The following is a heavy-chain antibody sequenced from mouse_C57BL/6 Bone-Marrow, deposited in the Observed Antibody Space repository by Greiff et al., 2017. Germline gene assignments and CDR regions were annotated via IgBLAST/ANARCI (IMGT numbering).Heavy chain of an antibody. D-gene: IGHD1-1*01. CDR2: INPSNGGT. V-gene: IGHV1-53*01. CDR1: GYTFTSYW. J-gene: IGHJ1*03. Sequence: QVQLQQPGTELVKPGASVKLSCKASGYTFTSYWMHWVKQRPGQGLEWIGNINPSNGGTNYNEKFKSKATLTVDKSSSTAYMQLSSLTSEDSAVYYCARSNYGSFDWYCDVWGTGTTATVSA. CDR3: ARSNYGSFDWYCDV.